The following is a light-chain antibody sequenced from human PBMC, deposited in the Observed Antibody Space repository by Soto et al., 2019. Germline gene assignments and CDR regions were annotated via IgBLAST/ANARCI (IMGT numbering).Light chain of an antibody. V-gene: IGKV3-20*01. Sequence: EIVLTQSPGTLSLSPGERATLTCRASQSVGNNYLAWYQQKPGQAPRLLIHVASRRATGIPDRFSGSGSGTDFALTISRLEPEDFAVFYCQQYAASPITFGGGTKVEIK. CDR2: VAS. CDR1: QSVGNNY. CDR3: QQYAASPIT. J-gene: IGKJ4*01.